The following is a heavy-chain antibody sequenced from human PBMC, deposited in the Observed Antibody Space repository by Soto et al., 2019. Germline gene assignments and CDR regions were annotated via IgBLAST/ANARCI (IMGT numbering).Heavy chain of an antibody. CDR2: IIPIFGTA. J-gene: IGHJ5*02. CDR1: GCPFSRYA. V-gene: IGHV1-69*13. D-gene: IGHD1-26*01. CDR3: ARAIVAPTTTGWLDP. Sequence: SVKVSCTASGCPFSRYAISWVRHAPGQGLEWMGGIIPIFGTANYAQKFQGRVTITADESTSTAYMELSSLRFEDTAVYYCARAIVAPTTTGWLDPWGQGTLVTVSS.